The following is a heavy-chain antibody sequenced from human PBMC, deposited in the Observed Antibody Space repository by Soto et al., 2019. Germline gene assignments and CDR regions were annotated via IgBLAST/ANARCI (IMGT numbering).Heavy chain of an antibody. CDR2: ISWNSGST. Sequence: DVQLVESGGGLVQPGRSLRLSCAASGFIFDDFAMHWVRKAPGKGLEWVSGISWNSGSTDYAASVKGRFIISRDNARNSLYLQMNSLRPEDTALYYCARDTDSDTWNDPFDYWGQGALVIVS. CDR1: GFIFDDFA. J-gene: IGHJ4*02. CDR3: ARDTDSDTWNDPFDY. V-gene: IGHV3-9*01. D-gene: IGHD1-1*01.